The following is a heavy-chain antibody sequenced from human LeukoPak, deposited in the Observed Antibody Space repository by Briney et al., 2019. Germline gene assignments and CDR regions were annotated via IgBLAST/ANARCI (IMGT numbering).Heavy chain of an antibody. J-gene: IGHJ5*02. Sequence: SQTLSLTCTVSGGSISSGGYYWSWIRQPPGTGPEWIGYIYHSGSTYYNPSLKSRVTISVDRSKNQFSLKLSSVTAADTAVYYCARAPSVLLWFGESPSWFDPWGQGTLVTVSS. V-gene: IGHV4-30-2*01. CDR3: ARAPSVLLWFGESPSWFDP. D-gene: IGHD3-10*01. CDR2: IYHSGST. CDR1: GGSISSGGYY.